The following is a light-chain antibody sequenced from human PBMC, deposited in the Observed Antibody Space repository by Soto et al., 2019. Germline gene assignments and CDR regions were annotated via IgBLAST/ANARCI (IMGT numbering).Light chain of an antibody. J-gene: IGLJ1*01. CDR3: SSYAGSNNFV. CDR2: EVT. CDR1: SSDVGDYNY. V-gene: IGLV2-8*01. Sequence: QSALTQPPSASGSPGQSVTISCTGTSSDVGDYNYVSWYQQHPGKAPKLMIYEVTKRPSGVPDRFSGSKSGNTASLTVSGLQAEDEDDYYCSSYAGSNNFVFGTGTKLTVL.